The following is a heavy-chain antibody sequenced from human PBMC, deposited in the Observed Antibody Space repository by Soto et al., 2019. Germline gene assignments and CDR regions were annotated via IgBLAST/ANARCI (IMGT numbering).Heavy chain of an antibody. V-gene: IGHV4-61*01. CDR3: TRARLSMIAYY. D-gene: IGHD3-16*01. J-gene: IGHJ4*02. Sequence: PSETLSLTCNVSGTSVTSYSYYWNWIRQPPGKGLEWIGYVFESENTKYNPSLKGRASISVDTSKNQFSLTLTSVTAADTAVYYCTRARLSMIAYYWGPGTLVTVSS. CDR2: VFESENT. CDR1: GTSVTSYSYY.